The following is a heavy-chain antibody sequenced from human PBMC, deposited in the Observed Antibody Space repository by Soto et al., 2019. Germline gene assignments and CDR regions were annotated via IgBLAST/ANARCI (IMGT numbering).Heavy chain of an antibody. Sequence: PGGSLRLSCVAFGFTFSSYDMTWVRQAPGEGLEWVANMNQDGSEKYYVDSVKGRFIISRDNAENSLYLEVSSLRADDTAVYYCVRDILAPGSFVYFDYWGQGTLVTVSS. J-gene: IGHJ4*02. D-gene: IGHD2-8*02. CDR1: GFTFSSYD. CDR3: VRDILAPGSFVYFDY. V-gene: IGHV3-7*05. CDR2: MNQDGSEK.